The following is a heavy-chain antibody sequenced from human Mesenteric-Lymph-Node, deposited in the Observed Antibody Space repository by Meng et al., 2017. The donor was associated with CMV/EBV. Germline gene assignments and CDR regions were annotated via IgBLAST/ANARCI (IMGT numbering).Heavy chain of an antibody. CDR2: INHSGST. Sequence: GSLRLSCAVYGGSFSGYYWSWIRQPPGKGLEWIGEINHSGSTNYNSSLKSRVTISVDTSKNQFSLKLSSVTAADTAVYYCARSGYSYGLGYWGQGTLVTVSS. D-gene: IGHD5-18*01. V-gene: IGHV4-34*01. CDR1: GGSFSGYY. CDR3: ARSGYSYGLGY. J-gene: IGHJ4*02.